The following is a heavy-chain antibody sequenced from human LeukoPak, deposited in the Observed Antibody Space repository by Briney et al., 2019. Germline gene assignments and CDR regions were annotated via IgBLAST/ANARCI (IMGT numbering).Heavy chain of an antibody. CDR2: IKQDGSEN. CDR1: GFTFSSYW. J-gene: IGHJ4*02. D-gene: IGHD5-24*01. Sequence: PGGSLRLSCAASGFTFSSYWMSWVRQAPGKGLECVANIKQDGSENYYVDSVKGRFTISRDNAKNSLYLQMNSLRAEDTAVYYCARTAYGWLQANFDYWGQGTLVTVSS. V-gene: IGHV3-7*01. CDR3: ARTAYGWLQANFDY.